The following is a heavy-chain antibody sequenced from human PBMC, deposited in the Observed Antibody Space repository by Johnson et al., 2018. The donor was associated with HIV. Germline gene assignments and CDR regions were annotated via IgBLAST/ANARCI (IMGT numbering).Heavy chain of an antibody. CDR2: VTGTGGDT. D-gene: IGHD3-16*01. J-gene: IGHJ3*02. V-gene: IGHV3-23*04. CDR1: GFTFSSYG. Sequence: VRLVESGGGLVQPGGSLRLSCAASGFTFSSYGMSWVRQAPGKGLEWVSGVTGTGGDTYYAESVKGRFTISSDNSKNTLYLQMNKLRAEDTAVYFCASQVRGLRLGVDAFDIWGQGTMVTVSS. CDR3: ASQVRGLRLGVDAFDI.